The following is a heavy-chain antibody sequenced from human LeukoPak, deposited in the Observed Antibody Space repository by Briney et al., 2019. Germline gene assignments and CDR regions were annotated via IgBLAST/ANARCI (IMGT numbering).Heavy chain of an antibody. CDR3: ARGSGDYYDSSGPYYFDY. CDR1: GGSFSGYY. CDR2: INHSGST. J-gene: IGHJ4*02. V-gene: IGHV4-34*01. D-gene: IGHD3-22*01. Sequence: SETLSLTCAVYGGSFSGYYWSWIRQPPGKGLEWSGEINHSGSTNYNPSLKSRVTISVDTSKNQFSLKLSSVTAADTAVYYCARGSGDYYDSSGPYYFDYWGQGTLVTVSS.